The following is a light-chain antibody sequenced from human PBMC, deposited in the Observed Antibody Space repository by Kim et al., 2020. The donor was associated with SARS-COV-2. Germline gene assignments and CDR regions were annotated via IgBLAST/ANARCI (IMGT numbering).Light chain of an antibody. CDR1: QGVGTN. Sequence: EIVMTQSPATLSVSPGERATLSCRASQGVGTNLAWYQQKPGQAPRLLIYGASTRATAIPARFSGSGSGTEFTLTISSLQSEDFAVYFCQQYNNWPLTFGGGTKVDIK. CDR3: QQYNNWPLT. V-gene: IGKV3-15*01. CDR2: GAS. J-gene: IGKJ4*01.